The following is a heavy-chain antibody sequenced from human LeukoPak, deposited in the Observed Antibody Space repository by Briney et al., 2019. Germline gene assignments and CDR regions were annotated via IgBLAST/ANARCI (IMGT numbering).Heavy chain of an antibody. J-gene: IGHJ4*02. D-gene: IGHD2-2*01. V-gene: IGHV1-3*01. CDR2: ISAGNGNT. Sequence: ASVKVSCKASGYTFTSYAIHWVRQAPGQRLEWMGWISAGNGNTKYSQNFQGRVTFISNTSATTAFMELSSLRSEDTAVYYCARDGRVVPAARAASDYWGQGTLVTVSS. CDR3: ARDGRVVPAARAASDY. CDR1: GYTFTSYA.